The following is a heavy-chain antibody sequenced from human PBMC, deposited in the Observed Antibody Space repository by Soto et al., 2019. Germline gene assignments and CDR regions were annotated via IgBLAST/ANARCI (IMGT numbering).Heavy chain of an antibody. D-gene: IGHD3-10*01. J-gene: IGHJ4*02. CDR1: GFTFSSYA. CDR2: ISGSGGST. CDR3: AKPPTYYYGSGSYYYPFDY. V-gene: IGHV3-23*01. Sequence: GGSLRLSCAASGFTFSSYAMSWVRQAPGKGLEWVSAISGSGGSTYYADSVKGRFTISRDNSKNTLYLQMNSLRAEDTAVYYCAKPPTYYYGSGSYYYPFDYWGQGTLVTVSS.